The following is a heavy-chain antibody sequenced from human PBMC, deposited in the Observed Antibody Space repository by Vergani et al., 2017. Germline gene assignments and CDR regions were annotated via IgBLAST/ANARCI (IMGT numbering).Heavy chain of an antibody. CDR1: GFTFTSYH. CDR3: ARVIVGFSRTNCFADH. V-gene: IGHV1-2*06. J-gene: IGHJ4*02. D-gene: IGHD2-2*01. Sequence: QVQLVQSGAEVKKPGASVRVSCKASGFTFTSYHIHWVRQAPGQGLDWLGRIDPNSVDTMYSRRFQDRVTITRDTSINTAYMEMTRLRPDDTAIYYGARVIVGFSRTNCFADHWGQGTLVTVSS. CDR2: IDPNSVDT.